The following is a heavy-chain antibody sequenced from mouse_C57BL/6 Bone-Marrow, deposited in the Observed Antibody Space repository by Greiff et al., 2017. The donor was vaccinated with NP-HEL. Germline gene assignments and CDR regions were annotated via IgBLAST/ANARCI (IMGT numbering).Heavy chain of an antibody. CDR1: GYSFTGYY. CDR2: ITPSTGGT. CDR3: ARRRGYDY. J-gene: IGHJ2*01. V-gene: IGHV1-42*01. Sequence: VQLQQPGPELVKPGASVKISCKASGYSFTGYYMNWVKQSPEQGLAWIGEITPSTGGTTYNQKFKAKATLTVDKSSSTAYMQLKSLTSEDSAVYYWARRRGYDYWGQGTTLTVS.